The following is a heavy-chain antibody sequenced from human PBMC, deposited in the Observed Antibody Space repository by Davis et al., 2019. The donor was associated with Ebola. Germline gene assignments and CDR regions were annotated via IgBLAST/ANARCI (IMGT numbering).Heavy chain of an antibody. CDR3: ARGGWELLYGRFDY. Sequence: GESLKISCAASGFTFDDYGMSWVRQAPGKGLEWVSGINWDGGSTGYADSVKGRFTISRDNAKNSLYLQMNSLRAEDTAVYYCARGGWELLYGRFDYWGQGTLVTVSS. J-gene: IGHJ4*02. V-gene: IGHV3-20*04. D-gene: IGHD1-26*01. CDR1: GFTFDDYG. CDR2: INWDGGST.